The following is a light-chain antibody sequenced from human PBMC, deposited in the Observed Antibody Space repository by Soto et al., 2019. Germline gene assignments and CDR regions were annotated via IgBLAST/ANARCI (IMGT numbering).Light chain of an antibody. CDR3: QSYDSSLSGSRV. J-gene: IGLJ2*01. Sequence: QSVLTQPPSVSGAPGQRVTISCTGSSSNIGAGYDVHWYQQLPGTAPKLLIYGNSNRPSGVPDRFSGSKSGTSPSLAITGLQAEDEADYYCQSYDSSLSGSRVFGGGTKVTVL. CDR1: SSNIGAGYD. CDR2: GNS. V-gene: IGLV1-40*01.